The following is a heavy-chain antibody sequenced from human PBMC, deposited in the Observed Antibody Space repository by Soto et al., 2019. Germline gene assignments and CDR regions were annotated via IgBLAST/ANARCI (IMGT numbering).Heavy chain of an antibody. CDR3: ARGNFVGGYDYFDY. CDR2: IIPIFGTA. CDR1: GGTFTSYA. Sequence: SVKVSCKASGGTFTSYAISWVRQAPGQGLEWMGGIIPIFGTANYAQKFQGRVTITADESTSTAYMELSSLRSEDTAVYYCARGNFVGGYDYFDYWGQGTLVTVSS. D-gene: IGHD3-16*01. V-gene: IGHV1-69*13. J-gene: IGHJ4*02.